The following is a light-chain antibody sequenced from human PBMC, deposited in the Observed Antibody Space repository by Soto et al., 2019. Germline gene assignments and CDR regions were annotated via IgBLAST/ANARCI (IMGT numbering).Light chain of an antibody. J-gene: IGLJ2*01. CDR2: DVS. Sequence: QSALTQPRSVSGSPGQSVTISCTGSSSDIGRYNFVSWYQQHPGKAPKLITYDVSERPSGVPDRFSGSKSANTASLTISGLQAEDEADYYYCSYAGSRVLFGGGTKLTVL. V-gene: IGLV2-11*01. CDR3: CSYAGSRVL. CDR1: SSDIGRYNF.